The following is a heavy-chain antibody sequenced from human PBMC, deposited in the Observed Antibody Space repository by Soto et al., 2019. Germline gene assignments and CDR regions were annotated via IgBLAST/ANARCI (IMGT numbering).Heavy chain of an antibody. D-gene: IGHD5-12*01. CDR2: ISGSGGST. Sequence: PGGSLRLSCAASGFTFSSYAMSWVRQAPGKGLEWVSAISGSGGSTYYADSVKGRFTISRDNSKNTLYLQMNSLRAEDTAVYYCAKDQGDIVATKPDYWGQGTLVTVYS. V-gene: IGHV3-23*01. J-gene: IGHJ4*02. CDR1: GFTFSSYA. CDR3: AKDQGDIVATKPDY.